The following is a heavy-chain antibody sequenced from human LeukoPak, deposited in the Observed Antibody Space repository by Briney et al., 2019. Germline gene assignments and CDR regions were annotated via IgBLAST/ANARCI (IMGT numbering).Heavy chain of an antibody. CDR2: ISTSSNYI. D-gene: IGHD3-9*01. CDR1: GFTFSSYD. Sequence: GGSLRLSCAVSGFTFSSYDMNWVRQAPGKGLEWVSSISTSSNYIYYPDSVKGRFTISRDNAKNSLYLQMNSLRAEDTAVYYCAKERGYDILTGYYSYGMDVWGKGTTVTVSS. V-gene: IGHV3-21*01. J-gene: IGHJ6*04. CDR3: AKERGYDILTGYYSYGMDV.